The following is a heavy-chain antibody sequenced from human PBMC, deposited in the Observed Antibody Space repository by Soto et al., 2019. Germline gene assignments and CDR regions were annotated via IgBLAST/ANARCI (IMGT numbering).Heavy chain of an antibody. CDR1: GFTFSSYW. Sequence: PGGSLRLSWAASGFTFSSYWMSWVRQAPGKGMEWVANINQYGSEKYYVDSVKGRSTISRDNAKNSLYLQINILRAEDTAVYYCARGLPSIAATPLDYWGQGTLVTVSS. CDR3: ARGLPSIAATPLDY. V-gene: IGHV3-7*01. J-gene: IGHJ4*02. D-gene: IGHD6-6*01. CDR2: INQYGSEK.